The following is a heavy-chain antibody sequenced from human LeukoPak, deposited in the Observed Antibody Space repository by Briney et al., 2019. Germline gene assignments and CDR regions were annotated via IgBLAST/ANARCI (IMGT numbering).Heavy chain of an antibody. CDR2: ISSSGSTI. Sequence: GGSLRLSCAASGFTFSDYYMSWIRQPPGKGLEWVSYISSSGSTIYYADSVKGRFTISRDNAKNSLYLQMNGLRAEDTAVYYCARMKYGDYIDYWGQGTLVTVSS. CDR1: GFTFSDYY. CDR3: ARMKYGDYIDY. D-gene: IGHD4-17*01. V-gene: IGHV3-11*01. J-gene: IGHJ4*02.